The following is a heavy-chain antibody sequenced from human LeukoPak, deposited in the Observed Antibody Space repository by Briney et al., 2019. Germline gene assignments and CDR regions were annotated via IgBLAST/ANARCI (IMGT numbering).Heavy chain of an antibody. D-gene: IGHD3-22*01. J-gene: IGHJ1*01. V-gene: IGHV3-21*01. CDR1: GFSFSSYS. Sequence: PGGSLRLSCAASGFSFSSYSMNWVRQAPGKGLEWVSSISSSSTYIYYADSLKGRFTISRGNAKNSLYLQMNSLRAEDTAVYFRARGGSSGITSAEYFQHWGQGTLVTVSS. CDR2: ISSSSTYI. CDR3: ARGGSSGITSAEYFQH.